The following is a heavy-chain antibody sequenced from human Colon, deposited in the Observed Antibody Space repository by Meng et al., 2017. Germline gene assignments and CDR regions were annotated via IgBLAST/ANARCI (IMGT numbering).Heavy chain of an antibody. V-gene: IGHV1-3*01. Sequence: QVQLVQSGAEVKKPGASVKLSCKTSGFTFTGYTLHWVRQAPGQSLEWMGWSNAADGSTKYSQKFLDRVTITRDTSASTVYMELSSLTSEDTAVYYCARGAITRTATALGWWGQGTLVTVSS. J-gene: IGHJ4*02. CDR2: SNAADGST. CDR1: GFTFTGYT. CDR3: ARGAITRTATALGW. D-gene: IGHD6-19*01.